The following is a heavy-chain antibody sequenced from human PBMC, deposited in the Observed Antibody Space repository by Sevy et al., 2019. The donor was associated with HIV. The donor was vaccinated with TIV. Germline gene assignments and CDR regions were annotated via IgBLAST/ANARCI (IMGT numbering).Heavy chain of an antibody. CDR3: ARGQLATDYNWFDP. D-gene: IGHD1-1*01. CDR1: GYTFTFYG. CDR2: IDTNNGNT. J-gene: IGHJ5*02. Sequence: ASVKVSCKSSGYTFTFYGMSWVRQAPGQGLEWIGWIDTNNGNTKYRLKFQDRVTMTTDTSTTTAYLEVRSLRPDDTAFYYCARGQLATDYNWFDPWGQGTQVTVSS. V-gene: IGHV1-18*04.